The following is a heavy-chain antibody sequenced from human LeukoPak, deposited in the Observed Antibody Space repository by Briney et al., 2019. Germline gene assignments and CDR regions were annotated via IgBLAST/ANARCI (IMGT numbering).Heavy chain of an antibody. V-gene: IGHV1-18*01. J-gene: IGHJ4*02. CDR3: ARDPSGYYYGSGTLIPRSLDY. Sequence: ASVKVSCKASGYTFTSYGISWVRQAPGQGLEWMGWISAYNGNTNYAQKLKGRVTMTTDTSTSTAYMELRSLRSDDTAVYYCARDPSGYYYGSGTLIPRSLDYWGQGTLVTVSS. D-gene: IGHD3-10*01. CDR2: ISAYNGNT. CDR1: GYTFTSYG.